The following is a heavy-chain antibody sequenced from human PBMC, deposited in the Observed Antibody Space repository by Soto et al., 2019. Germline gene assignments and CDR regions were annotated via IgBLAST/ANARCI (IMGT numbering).Heavy chain of an antibody. D-gene: IGHD5-12*01. CDR1: GFTVSSNY. J-gene: IGHJ5*02. CDR3: ARGEGIVATRGWFDP. Sequence: EVQLVESGGGLIQPGGSLRLSCAASGFTVSSNYMSWVRQAPGKGLEWVSVIYSGGSTYYADSVKGRFTSSRDNSKNTLYLQMNSLRAEDTAVYYCARGEGIVATRGWFDPWGQGTLVSVSS. V-gene: IGHV3-53*01. CDR2: IYSGGST.